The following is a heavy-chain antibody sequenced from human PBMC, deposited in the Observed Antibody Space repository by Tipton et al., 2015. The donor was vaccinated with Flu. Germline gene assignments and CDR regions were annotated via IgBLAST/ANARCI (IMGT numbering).Heavy chain of an antibody. J-gene: IGHJ4*02. D-gene: IGHD6-13*01. Sequence: TLSLTCTVSGGSLSSGSFHWNWIRQPAGKGLEWIGRIYTSGSPEYSPSLKSRVTISVDKSKKQFSLKLSSVTAADTAVYYCARGERDSSSWYPYHFDYWGQGTLVTVSS. CDR2: IYTSGSP. V-gene: IGHV4-61*02. CDR3: ARGERDSSSWYPYHFDY. CDR1: GGSLSSGSFH.